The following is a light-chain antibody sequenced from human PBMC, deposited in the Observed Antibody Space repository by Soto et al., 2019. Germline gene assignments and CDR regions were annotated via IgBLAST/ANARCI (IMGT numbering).Light chain of an antibody. J-gene: IGKJ1*01. CDR1: QSVSSSY. V-gene: IGKV3-20*01. CDR3: QQYGSSPGT. CDR2: GAS. Sequence: EIVLTQSPGTLSLSPGERATLSCRASQSVSSSYLAWYQQKPGQAPRLLIYGASSRATGIPDRFSGSGSGTDFTLTFSRLEPEDFAVYYCQQYGSSPGTFGQGTK.